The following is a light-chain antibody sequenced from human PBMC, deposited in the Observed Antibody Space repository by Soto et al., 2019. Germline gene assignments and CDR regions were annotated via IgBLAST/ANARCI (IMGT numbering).Light chain of an antibody. Sequence: QSALTQPPSASGSPGQSVTISCTGTSSDVGGYNYVSWYQQHPGKVPKLMIYEVTKRPSGVPDRFSGSKSGNTASLTVSGLQAKDEADYYCSSYAGSNILVFGGGTKVTVL. J-gene: IGLJ3*02. V-gene: IGLV2-8*01. CDR2: EVT. CDR3: SSYAGSNILV. CDR1: SSDVGGYNY.